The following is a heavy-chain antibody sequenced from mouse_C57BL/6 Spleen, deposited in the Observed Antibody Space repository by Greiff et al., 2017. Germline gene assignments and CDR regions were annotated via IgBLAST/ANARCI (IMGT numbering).Heavy chain of an antibody. CDR1: GYTFTSYW. J-gene: IGHJ2*01. CDR3: ARCGMMTHYFDY. D-gene: IGHD2-13*01. CDR2: IHPNSGST. Sequence: VQLQQPGAELVKPGASVKLSCKASGYTFTSYWMHWVKQRPGQGLAWIGRIHPNSGSTNYNENFQCKATLTVDKSSSTAYMQLISLTSEDSAVSCCARCGMMTHYFDYWGQGTTLTVSS. V-gene: IGHV1-64*01.